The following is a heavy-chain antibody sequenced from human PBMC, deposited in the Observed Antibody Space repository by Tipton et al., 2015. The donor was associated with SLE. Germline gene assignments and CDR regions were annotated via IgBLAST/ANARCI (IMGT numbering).Heavy chain of an antibody. CDR1: GGSISSYY. V-gene: IGHV4-59*01. CDR3: ARSGSYPYYYYYMDV. D-gene: IGHD1-26*01. J-gene: IGHJ6*03. CDR2: IYYSGST. Sequence: TLSLTCTVSGGSISSYYWSWIRQPPGKGLEWIGYIYYSGSTNYNPSLKSRVTISVDTSKNQFSLKLRSVTAADTAVYYCARSGSYPYYYYYMDVWGKGTTVTVSS.